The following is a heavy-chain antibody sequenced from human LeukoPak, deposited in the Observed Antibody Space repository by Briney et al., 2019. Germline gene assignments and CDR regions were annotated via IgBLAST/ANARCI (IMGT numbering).Heavy chain of an antibody. CDR2: INHSGST. D-gene: IGHD3-16*02. Sequence: SSENLSLTCAVTGGSFSGYYWSWIRKPPGKGLEWIGEINHSGSTNYNPSLKSRVTISVDTSKNQFSLKLSSVTAADTAVYYCARGRVRDAFDIWGQGTMVTVSS. CDR1: GGSFSGYY. V-gene: IGHV4-34*01. J-gene: IGHJ3*02. CDR3: ARGRVRDAFDI.